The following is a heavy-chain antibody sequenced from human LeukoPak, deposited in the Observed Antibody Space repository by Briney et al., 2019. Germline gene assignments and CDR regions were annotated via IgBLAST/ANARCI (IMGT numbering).Heavy chain of an antibody. Sequence: SETLSLTCTVSGGSISSYYWNWIRQPPGKGLEWIGYISYSGTTNYNPSLMSRVTISVDTSKKQFSLKLTSATAADTAVYYCARGDDYKSTLFDYWGQGNPVCVSS. D-gene: IGHD5-12*01. J-gene: IGHJ4*02. CDR2: ISYSGTT. V-gene: IGHV4-59*01. CDR1: GGSISSYY. CDR3: ARGDDYKSTLFDY.